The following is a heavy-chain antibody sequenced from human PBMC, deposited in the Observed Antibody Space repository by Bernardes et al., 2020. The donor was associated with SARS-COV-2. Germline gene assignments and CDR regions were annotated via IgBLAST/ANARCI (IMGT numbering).Heavy chain of an antibody. J-gene: IGHJ6*02. V-gene: IGHV4-4*07. CDR1: GGSISSYY. D-gene: IGHD3-3*01. Sequence: SETLSLTCTVSGGSISSYYWSWIRQPAGKGLEWIGRIYTSGSTNYNPSLKSRVTMSVDTSKNQFSLKLSSVTAADTAVYYCARESEVLRFLEPGYYYYGMDVWGQGITVTVSS. CDR2: IYTSGST. CDR3: ARESEVLRFLEPGYYYYGMDV.